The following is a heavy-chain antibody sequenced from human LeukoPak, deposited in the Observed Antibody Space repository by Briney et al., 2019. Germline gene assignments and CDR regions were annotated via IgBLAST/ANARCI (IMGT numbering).Heavy chain of an antibody. J-gene: IGHJ4*02. CDR1: GGSISSGGFS. CDR2: IYYSGST. Sequence: PSETLSLTCGVSGGSISSGGFSWSWIRQPPGKELEWIGYIYYSGSTNYNPSLRSRVTISIDTSKNQFSLKLSSVTAADRAVYYCARASKRGYSGYSFDYWGQGTLVIVSS. D-gene: IGHD5-12*01. CDR3: ARASKRGYSGYSFDY. V-gene: IGHV4-61*08.